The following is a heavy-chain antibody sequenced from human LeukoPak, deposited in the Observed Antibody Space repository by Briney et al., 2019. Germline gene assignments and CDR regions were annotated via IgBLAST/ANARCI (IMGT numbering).Heavy chain of an antibody. D-gene: IGHD2-2*01. CDR1: GGSISSYY. Sequence: SETLSLTCTVSGGSISSYYWSWIRQPPGKGLEWIGYIYYSGSTNYNPSLKSRVTISVDTSKSQFSLKLSSVTAADTAVYYCARSVVPAALDSNWFDPWGQGTLVTVSS. CDR2: IYYSGST. CDR3: ARSVVPAALDSNWFDP. J-gene: IGHJ5*02. V-gene: IGHV4-59*01.